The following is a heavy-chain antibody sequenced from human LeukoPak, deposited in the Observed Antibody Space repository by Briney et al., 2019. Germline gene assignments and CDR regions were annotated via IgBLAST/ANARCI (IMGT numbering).Heavy chain of an antibody. D-gene: IGHD5-18*01. CDR2: IYYSGST. V-gene: IGHV4-59*01. CDR1: GGSISSYY. CDR3: ARAVGYSYESHCMDV. J-gene: IGHJ6*03. Sequence: PSETLSLTCTVSGGSISSYYWSWIRQPPGKGLEWIGYIYYSGSTNYNPSLKSRVTISVDTSKNQFSLKLSSVTAADTAVYYCARAVGYSYESHCMDVWGKGTTVTVSS.